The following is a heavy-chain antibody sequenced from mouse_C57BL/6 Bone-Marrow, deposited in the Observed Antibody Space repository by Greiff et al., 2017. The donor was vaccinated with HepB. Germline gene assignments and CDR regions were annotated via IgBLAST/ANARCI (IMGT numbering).Heavy chain of an antibody. CDR2: IDPSDSET. Sequence: QVQLQQPGAELVRPGSSVKLSCKASGYTFTSYWMHWVKQRPIQGLEWIGNIDPSDSETHYNQKFKDKATLTVDKSSSTAYMQLSSLTSEDSAVYYCTLPYYYGSSSPCAYWGQGTLVTVSA. J-gene: IGHJ3*01. CDR1: GYTFTSYW. V-gene: IGHV1-52*01. CDR3: TLPYYYGSSSPCAY. D-gene: IGHD1-1*01.